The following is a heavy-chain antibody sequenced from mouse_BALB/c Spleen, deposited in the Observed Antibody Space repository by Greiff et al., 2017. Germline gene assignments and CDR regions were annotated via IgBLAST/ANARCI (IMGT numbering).Heavy chain of an antibody. CDR2: IWSGGST. CDR3: ARDYGRNPLYYFDY. J-gene: IGHJ2*01. Sequence: VQVVESGPGLVQPSQSLSITCTVSGFSLTSYGVHWVRQSPGKGLEWLGVIWSGGSTDYNAAFISRLSISKDNSKSQVFFKMNSLQANDTAIYYCARDYGRNPLYYFDYWGQGTTLTVSS. V-gene: IGHV2-2*02. D-gene: IGHD1-1*01. CDR1: GFSLTSYG.